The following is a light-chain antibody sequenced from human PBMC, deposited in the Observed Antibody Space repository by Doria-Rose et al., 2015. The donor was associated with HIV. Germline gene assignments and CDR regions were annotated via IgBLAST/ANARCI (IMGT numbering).Light chain of an antibody. V-gene: IGKV3-20*01. J-gene: IGKJ1*01. CDR3: HQYASSRT. Sequence: TQSPGTLSLSPGERATLYCRASQSVSANYLAWYQQRPGQSPRLLIYGASSRATDIPDRFSGSGSGTDLTLTISRLEPEDFAVYYCHQYASSRTFGQGTKVEIK. CDR1: QSVSANY. CDR2: GAS.